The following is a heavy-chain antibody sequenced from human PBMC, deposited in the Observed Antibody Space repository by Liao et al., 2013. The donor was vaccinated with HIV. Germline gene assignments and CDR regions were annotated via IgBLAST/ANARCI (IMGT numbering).Heavy chain of an antibody. Sequence: QVQLQQWGAGLLKPSETLSLTCAVYGGSFSGYYWSWIRQPPGKGLEWIGRIYTSGSTNYNPSLESRVTISSDTSKNQFSLKLNSVTAADTAVYYCARAKWGMTFDYWGQGALVTVSS. V-gene: IGHV4-59*10. D-gene: IGHD7-27*01. CDR1: GGSFSGYY. J-gene: IGHJ4*02. CDR2: IYTSGST. CDR3: ARAKWGMTFDY.